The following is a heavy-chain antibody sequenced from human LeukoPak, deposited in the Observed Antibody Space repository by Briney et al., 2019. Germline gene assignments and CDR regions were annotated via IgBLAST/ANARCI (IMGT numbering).Heavy chain of an antibody. V-gene: IGHV4-59*01. Sequence: PSETLSLTCTVSGGSISSYYWSWTRQPPGKGLEWIGNIYYSGSTNYNPSLKSRVTISVDASKNQFSLKLSSVTAADTAVYYCARNLCGGDCYSSDYYYMDVWGKGTTVTVSS. CDR2: IYYSGST. J-gene: IGHJ6*03. CDR3: ARNLCGGDCYSSDYYYMDV. D-gene: IGHD2-21*01. CDR1: GGSISSYY.